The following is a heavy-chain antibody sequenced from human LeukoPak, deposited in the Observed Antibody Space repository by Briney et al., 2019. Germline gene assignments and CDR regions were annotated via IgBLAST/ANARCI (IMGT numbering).Heavy chain of an antibody. CDR2: LYNAGST. CDR1: GGSISSSSYY. J-gene: IGHJ4*02. Sequence: ETLSLTCTVSGGSISSSSYYWGWVRQAPGKGLEWVSVLYNAGSTYYADSVKGRFTISRDNSKNTLYLQMYSLRAEDTAVYYCASLKGLFDYFDYWGQGILVTVSS. D-gene: IGHD3-22*01. V-gene: IGHV3-53*01. CDR3: ASLKGLFDYFDY.